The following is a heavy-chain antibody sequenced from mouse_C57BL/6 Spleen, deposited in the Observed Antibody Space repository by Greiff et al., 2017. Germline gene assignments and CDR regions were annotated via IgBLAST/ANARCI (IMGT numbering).Heavy chain of an antibody. Sequence: DVKLVESGGGLVKPGGSLKLSCAASGFTFSDYGMHWVRQAPEKGLEWVAYISSGSSTIYYADTVTGRFTISRDNAKNTLFLQMTSLRSEDTAMYYCARNYYGSPWFAYWGQGTLVTVSA. CDR3: ARNYYGSPWFAY. D-gene: IGHD1-1*01. J-gene: IGHJ3*01. CDR2: ISSGSSTI. CDR1: GFTFSDYG. V-gene: IGHV5-17*01.